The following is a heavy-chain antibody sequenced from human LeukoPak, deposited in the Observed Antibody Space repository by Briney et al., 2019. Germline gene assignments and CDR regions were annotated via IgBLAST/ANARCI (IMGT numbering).Heavy chain of an antibody. Sequence: ASVKVSCKASGYTFTSYGISWVRQAPGQGLEWMGWISAYNGNTNYALKLQGRVTMTTDTSTSTAYMELRSLRSDDTAVYYCARAPLTMVRGVIGYDYWGQGTLVTVSS. CDR2: ISAYNGNT. CDR3: ARAPLTMVRGVIGYDY. D-gene: IGHD3-10*01. V-gene: IGHV1-18*01. J-gene: IGHJ4*02. CDR1: GYTFTSYG.